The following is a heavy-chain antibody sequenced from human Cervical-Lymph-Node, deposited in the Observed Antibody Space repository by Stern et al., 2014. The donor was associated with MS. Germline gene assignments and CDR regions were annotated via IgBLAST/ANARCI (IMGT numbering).Heavy chain of an antibody. CDR1: GGSISSGSYY. V-gene: IGHV4-61*02. CDR2: IYTSGST. CDR3: ARDPGLRLGELSLYARVPNWYFDL. D-gene: IGHD3-16*02. J-gene: IGHJ2*01. Sequence: QLQLQESGPGLVKPSQTLSLTCTVSGGSISSGSYYWSWIRQPAGKGLEWIGRIYTSGSTNYNPSLKSRVTISVDTSKNQFSLKLSSVTAADTAVYYCARDPGLRLGELSLYARVPNWYFDLWGRGTLVTVSS.